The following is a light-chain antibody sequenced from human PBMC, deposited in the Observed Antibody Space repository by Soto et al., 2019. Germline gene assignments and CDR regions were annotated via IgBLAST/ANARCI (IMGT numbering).Light chain of an antibody. J-gene: IGKJ1*01. CDR1: QTISSC. CDR2: KAS. Sequence: DIQMTQSPSTLSLSVGDRVTITCRASQTISSCFASYHQQTANDPPILLYKASTLRSGGTSRCSGSRSGTEFSLLIISLQHDDFATYYCQHYNSYSAAFGQGTKVDIK. CDR3: QHYNSYSAA. V-gene: IGKV1-5*03.